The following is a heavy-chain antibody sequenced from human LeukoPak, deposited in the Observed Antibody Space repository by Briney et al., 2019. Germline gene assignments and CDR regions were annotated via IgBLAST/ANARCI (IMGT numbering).Heavy chain of an antibody. Sequence: ASVKVSCKASGYTFTSYDINWVRQATGQGLEWMGWMNPNSGNTGYAQKFQGRVTMTRNTSISTAYMELSSLRSEDTAVYYCAIKNRGYCSGGSCQMVDYWGQGTQVTVSS. CDR1: GYTFTSYD. CDR2: MNPNSGNT. J-gene: IGHJ4*02. D-gene: IGHD2-15*01. CDR3: AIKNRGYCSGGSCQMVDY. V-gene: IGHV1-8*01.